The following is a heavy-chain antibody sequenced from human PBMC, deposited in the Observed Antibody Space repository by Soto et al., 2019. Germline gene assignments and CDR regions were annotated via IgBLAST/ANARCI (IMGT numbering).Heavy chain of an antibody. D-gene: IGHD6-13*01. Sequence: GGSLILSCAASGFTFSNYAISWVRQAPGKGLEWVSSITSGGSTYYADSVKGRFTISRDNSKNTLYLQMNRLRAEDTAVYYCANAYNSRWVNWFDPWGQGTLVTVSS. CDR3: ANAYNSRWVNWFDP. J-gene: IGHJ5*02. CDR2: ITSGGST. V-gene: IGHV3-23*01. CDR1: GFTFSNYA.